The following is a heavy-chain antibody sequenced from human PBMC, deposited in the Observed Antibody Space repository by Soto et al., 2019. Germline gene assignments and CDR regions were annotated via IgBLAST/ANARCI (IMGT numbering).Heavy chain of an antibody. V-gene: IGHV1-3*01. CDR1: GYTFTSYA. Sequence: ASVKVSCKASGYTFTSYAMRWVRQAPGQRLEWMGWINAGNGNTKYSQKFQGRVTITRDTSASTAYMELSSLRSEDTAVYYCASLYSSSWYTQDYYYYMDVWGKGTTVTVSS. D-gene: IGHD6-13*01. CDR3: ASLYSSSWYTQDYYYYMDV. J-gene: IGHJ6*03. CDR2: INAGNGNT.